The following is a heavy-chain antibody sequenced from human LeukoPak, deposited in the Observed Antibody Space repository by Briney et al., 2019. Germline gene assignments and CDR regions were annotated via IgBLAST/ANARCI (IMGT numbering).Heavy chain of an antibody. Sequence: GGSLRLSCAASGFTFSSYAMHWVRQAPGKGLEWVAVISYDGSNKYYADSVKGRFTISRDNSKNTLYLQMNSLRAEDTAVYYCARDGYYYDSSGGPHILDAFDIWGQGTMVTVSS. D-gene: IGHD3-22*01. CDR3: ARDGYYYDSSGGPHILDAFDI. CDR2: ISYDGSNK. V-gene: IGHV3-30-3*01. J-gene: IGHJ3*02. CDR1: GFTFSSYA.